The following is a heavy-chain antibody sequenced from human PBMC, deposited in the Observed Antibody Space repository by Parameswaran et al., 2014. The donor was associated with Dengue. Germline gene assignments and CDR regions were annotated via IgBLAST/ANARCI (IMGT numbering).Heavy chain of an antibody. CDR2: IYSGGST. D-gene: IGHD6-13*01. Sequence: WIRQPPGKGLEWVSVIYSGGSTYYADSVKGRFTISRDNSKNTLYLQMNSLRAEDTAVYYCARAVGGAAAGAFDYWGQGTLVTVSS. V-gene: IGHV3-53*01. J-gene: IGHJ4*02. CDR3: ARAVGGAAAGAFDY.